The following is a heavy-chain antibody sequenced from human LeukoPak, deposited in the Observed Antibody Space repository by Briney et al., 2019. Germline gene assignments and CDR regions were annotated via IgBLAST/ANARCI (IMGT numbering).Heavy chain of an antibody. CDR2: IQSKTNNYAT. CDR3: ASLRTYYYDSSGYY. V-gene: IGHV3-73*01. CDR1: GFTFSASA. J-gene: IGHJ4*02. D-gene: IGHD3-22*01. Sequence: GGSLKLSCAASGFTFSASALHWVRQASGRGLEWIGRIQSKTNNYATTYAASVKGRFTISRDDSRNTAYLQMNSLRAEDTAVYYCASLRTYYYDSSGYYWGQGTLVTVSS.